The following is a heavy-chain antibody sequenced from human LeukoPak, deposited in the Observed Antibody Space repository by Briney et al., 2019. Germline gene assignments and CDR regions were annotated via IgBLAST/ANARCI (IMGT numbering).Heavy chain of an antibody. D-gene: IGHD5-24*01. CDR3: ARDSKDGYNFLDY. J-gene: IGHJ4*02. V-gene: IGHV4-59*01. CDR1: GGSISSYY. Sequence: SETLSLTCTVSGGSISSYYWSWVRQPPGKGLEWIGYISYSGSTNYNPSLKSRVTISVDTSKNQFSLKLNSVTAADTVVYYCARDSKDGYNFLDYWGQGTLVTVSS. CDR2: ISYSGST.